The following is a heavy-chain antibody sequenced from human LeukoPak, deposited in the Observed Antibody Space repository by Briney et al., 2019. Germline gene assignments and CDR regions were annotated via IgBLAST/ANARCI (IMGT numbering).Heavy chain of an antibody. CDR2: IYTGAIT. D-gene: IGHD3-10*01. CDR3: ARTWFGESHNWFDP. Sequence: SFIYTGAITYYPLSVTGRFTISRHNSKNTLYLQMNSLRAEDTAVYYCARTWFGESHNWFDPWGQGTLVTVSS. J-gene: IGHJ5*02. V-gene: IGHV3-53*01.